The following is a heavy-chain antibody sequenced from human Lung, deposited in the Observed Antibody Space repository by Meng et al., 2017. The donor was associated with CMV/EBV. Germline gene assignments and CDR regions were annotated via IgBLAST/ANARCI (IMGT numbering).Heavy chain of an antibody. CDR2: ISYDGSNK. Sequence: CAVFGFTFSRYAMHWVRQAPGKGLEWVAVISYDGSNKYYADSVKGRFTISRDNSKNTLYLQMNSLRAEDTAVYYCARGWGLYSWFDPWGQGTLVTVSS. CDR3: ARGWGLYSWFDP. CDR1: GFTFSRYA. V-gene: IGHV3-30-3*01. J-gene: IGHJ5*02. D-gene: IGHD3-16*01.